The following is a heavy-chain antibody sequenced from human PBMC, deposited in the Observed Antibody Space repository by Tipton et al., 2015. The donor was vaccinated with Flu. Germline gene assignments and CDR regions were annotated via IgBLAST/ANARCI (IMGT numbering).Heavy chain of an antibody. V-gene: IGHV4-38-2*02. CDR3: ARAEGSVWAGYYYGLDV. J-gene: IGHJ6*02. CDR2: SYHTGNT. CDR1: GDSVGNDYF. D-gene: IGHD6-19*01. Sequence: TLSLTCHVSGDSVGNDYFWGWIRQSPGKGLEWIGNSYHTGNTYYNPTLKSRVTMSVDRSKNQFSLNVGSVTAADTAIYFCARAEGSVWAGYYYGLDVWGQGTTVTVSS.